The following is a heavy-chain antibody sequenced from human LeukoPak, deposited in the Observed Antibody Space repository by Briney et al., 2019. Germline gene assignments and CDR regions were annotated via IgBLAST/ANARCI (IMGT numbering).Heavy chain of an antibody. Sequence: SETLSLTCTVSGGSISSYYWSWIRQPPGKGLEWIGYIYTSGSTNYNPSLKSRVTISVDTSKNQFSLKLSSVTAADTAVYYCAGQLWLNNWFDPWGQGTLVTVSS. J-gene: IGHJ5*02. CDR3: AGQLWLNNWFDP. CDR1: GGSISSYY. CDR2: IYTSGST. V-gene: IGHV4-4*09. D-gene: IGHD5-18*01.